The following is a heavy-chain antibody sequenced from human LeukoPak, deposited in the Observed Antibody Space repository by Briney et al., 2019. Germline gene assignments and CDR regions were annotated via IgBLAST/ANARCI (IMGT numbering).Heavy chain of an antibody. CDR1: GFIFSSYG. CDR3: AKSLRFEDYTNLPFDY. CDR2: ISGSGSGGST. V-gene: IGHV3-23*01. J-gene: IGHJ4*02. Sequence: GGSLRLSCAASGFIFSSYGMTWVRQAPGKGLEWVSAISGSGSGGSTYCADSVKGRFTISRDNSKNTLYLQMNSLRAEDTAIYYCAKSLRFEDYTNLPFDYWGQGTLVTVSS. D-gene: IGHD3-10*01.